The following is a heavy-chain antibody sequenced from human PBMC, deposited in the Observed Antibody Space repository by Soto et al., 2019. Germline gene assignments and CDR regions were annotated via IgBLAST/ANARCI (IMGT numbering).Heavy chain of an antibody. CDR3: ARDRADPIGDYHPLFDS. Sequence: GSLRLSCAASGFTFSSHWMHWVRQAPGKGLVWVSRIESDGSSTNYADSVKGRFTVSRDNAKNTLYLQMNSLRAEDTAVYYCARDRADPIGDYHPLFDSWGLGTLVTVS. CDR1: GFTFSSHW. D-gene: IGHD2-21*01. V-gene: IGHV3-74*01. CDR2: IESDGSST. J-gene: IGHJ4*02.